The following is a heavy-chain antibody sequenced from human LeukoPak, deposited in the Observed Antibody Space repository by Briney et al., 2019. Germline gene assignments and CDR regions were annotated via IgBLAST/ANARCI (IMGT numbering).Heavy chain of an antibody. Sequence: GGSLRLSCAASGFMFSRYAMHWVRQAPGKGLEWVAVTSFDGNNKHYADSVKGRFTISRDNSKNTLYLQMNSLRAEDTGVFYCAKERVDGDYVYYYYGMDVWGQGTTVTVS. CDR1: GFMFSRYA. CDR3: AKERVDGDYVYYYYGMDV. D-gene: IGHD4-17*01. J-gene: IGHJ6*02. V-gene: IGHV3-30*18. CDR2: TSFDGNNK.